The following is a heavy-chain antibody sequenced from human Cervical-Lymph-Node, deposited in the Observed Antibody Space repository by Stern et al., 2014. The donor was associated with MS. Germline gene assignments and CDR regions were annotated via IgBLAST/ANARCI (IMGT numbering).Heavy chain of an antibody. CDR1: GYTLSNYG. J-gene: IGHJ5*02. Sequence: QVQLVQSGAEVKKPGASVKVSCQASGYTLSNYGISWVRQAPGQRLEWLGWLSAYSGKTNYAQKIQGRVTMTTDTSTSTAYMELRSLRSDDTAVYYCARADYEWLSEIYNWFDPWGQGTLVTVSS. D-gene: IGHD3-3*01. CDR2: LSAYSGKT. V-gene: IGHV1-18*04. CDR3: ARADYEWLSEIYNWFDP.